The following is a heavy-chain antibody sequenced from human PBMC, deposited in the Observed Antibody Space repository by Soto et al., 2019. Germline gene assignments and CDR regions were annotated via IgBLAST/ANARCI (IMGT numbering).Heavy chain of an antibody. Sequence: RGESLKISCKASGYIFIDYWIGWVRQMPGKGLEWMGIVYPRDSDTRYSPSFRGQVTISADRSTGTAFLQWRSLKASDTALYYCARPPLPGYSIHFNSWGQGTLVTVSS. CDR2: VYPRDSDT. CDR3: ARPPLPGYSIHFNS. D-gene: IGHD2-15*01. J-gene: IGHJ4*02. CDR1: GYIFIDYW. V-gene: IGHV5-51*01.